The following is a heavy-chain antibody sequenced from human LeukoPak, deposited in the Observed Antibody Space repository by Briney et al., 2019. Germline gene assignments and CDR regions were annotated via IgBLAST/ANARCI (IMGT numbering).Heavy chain of an antibody. CDR1: GFTFSSYA. J-gene: IGHJ4*02. D-gene: IGHD1-14*01. CDR3: AKVGTGDLFRALDY. Sequence: GGSLRLSCAASGFTFSSYAMSWVRQAPGKGLEWVSAISDGGGTTYYADSVQGRFTISRDYSKNTLFLQMNSLRADDTAVYYCAKVGTGDLFRALDYWGQGTLVTVSS. V-gene: IGHV3-23*01. CDR2: ISDGGGTT.